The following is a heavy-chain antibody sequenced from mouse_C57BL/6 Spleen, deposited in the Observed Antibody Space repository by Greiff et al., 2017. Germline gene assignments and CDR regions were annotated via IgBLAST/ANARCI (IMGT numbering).Heavy chain of an antibody. V-gene: IGHV1-50*01. CDR3: ARSGTDWYFDV. Sequence: VQLQQPGAELVKPGASVKLSCKASGYTFTSYWMQWVKQRPGQGLEWIGEIDPSDSYTNYNQKFKGKATLTVDTSSSTAYMQLSSLTSEDSAVYYCARSGTDWYFDVWGTGTTGTVSS. CDR1: GYTFTSYW. CDR2: IDPSDSYT. J-gene: IGHJ1*03. D-gene: IGHD4-1*01.